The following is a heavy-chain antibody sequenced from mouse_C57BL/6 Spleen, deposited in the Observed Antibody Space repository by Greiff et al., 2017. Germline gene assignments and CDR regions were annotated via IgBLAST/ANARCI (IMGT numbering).Heavy chain of an antibody. CDR3: ARNGRRTVVAKAYYFDY. CDR2: INPNNGGT. D-gene: IGHD1-1*01. V-gene: IGHV1-18*01. CDR1: GYTFTDYN. J-gene: IGHJ2*01. Sequence: EVQLQQSGPELVKPGASVKIPCKASGYTFTDYNMDWVKQSHGKSLEWIGDINPNNGGTIYNQKFKGKATLTVDKSSSTAYMELRSLTSEDTAVYYCARNGRRTVVAKAYYFDYWGQGTTLTVSS.